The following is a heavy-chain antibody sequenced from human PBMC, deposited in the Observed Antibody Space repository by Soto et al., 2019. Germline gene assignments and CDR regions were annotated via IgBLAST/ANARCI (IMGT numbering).Heavy chain of an antibody. J-gene: IGHJ6*03. CDR2: IWYDGSNK. Sequence: GGSLRLSCAASGFTFSSYGMHWVRQAPGKGLEWVAVIWYDGSNKYYADSVKGRFTISRDNSKNTLYLQMNSLRAEDTAVYYCARDGFEEGFGESLDYYYYYYMDVWGKGTTVTVSS. CDR3: ARDGFEEGFGESLDYYYYYYMDV. V-gene: IGHV3-33*01. CDR1: GFTFSSYG. D-gene: IGHD3-10*01.